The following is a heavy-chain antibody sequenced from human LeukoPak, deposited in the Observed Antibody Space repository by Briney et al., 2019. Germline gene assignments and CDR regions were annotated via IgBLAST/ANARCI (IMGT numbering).Heavy chain of an antibody. CDR3: AREPHGGSGTYVYYYYYYMDV. CDR1: GFTFGSYE. CDR2: ISSSGSTI. V-gene: IGHV3-48*03. D-gene: IGHD3-10*01. Sequence: GGSLRLSCAASGFTFGSYEMNWVRQAPGKGLKWVSYISSSGSTIYYADFVKGRFTISRDNAKNSLYLQMSSLRAEDTAVYYCAREPHGGSGTYVYYYYYYMDVWGKGTTVTVS. J-gene: IGHJ6*03.